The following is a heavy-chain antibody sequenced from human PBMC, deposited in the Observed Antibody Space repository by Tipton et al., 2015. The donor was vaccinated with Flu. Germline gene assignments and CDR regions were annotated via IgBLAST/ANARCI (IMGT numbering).Heavy chain of an antibody. D-gene: IGHD3-22*01. Sequence: LRLSCAVYGGSFSGYYGSWIRQPPGKGLEWIGEINHSGSTYYSPSLKSRVTISADTSNNQFSLRLSSVTAADTAMYYCTRSLRNSSGSPGYWGQGTLVTVSS. CDR1: GGSFSGYY. CDR3: TRSLRNSSGSPGY. J-gene: IGHJ4*02. CDR2: INHSGST. V-gene: IGHV4-34*01.